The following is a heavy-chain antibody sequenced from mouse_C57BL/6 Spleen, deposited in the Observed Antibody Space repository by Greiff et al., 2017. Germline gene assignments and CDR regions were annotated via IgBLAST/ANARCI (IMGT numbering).Heavy chain of an antibody. CDR2: IRNKANGYTT. J-gene: IGHJ4*01. CDR1: GFTFTDYY. CDR3: ARSGTGGYYYAMDY. V-gene: IGHV7-3*01. D-gene: IGHD3-3*01. Sequence: EVKLVESGGGLVQPGGSLSLSCAASGFTFTDYYMSWVRQPPGKALEWLGFIRNKANGYTTENSASVKGRFTISRDNSQSILYLQMNALRAEDSATYYCARSGTGGYYYAMDYWGQGTSVTVSS.